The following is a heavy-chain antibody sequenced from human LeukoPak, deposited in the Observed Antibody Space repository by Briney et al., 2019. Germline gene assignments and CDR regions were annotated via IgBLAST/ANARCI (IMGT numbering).Heavy chain of an antibody. CDR3: ARDLGGDYEAGWFDP. CDR1: GGTFSSYA. Sequence: GSSVKVSCKASGGTFSSYAISWVRQAPGQGLEWMGGIIPIFGTANYAQKFQGRVTITADKSTSTAYMELSSLRSEDTAVYYCARDLGGDYEAGWFDPWGQGTLVTVSS. V-gene: IGHV1-69*06. J-gene: IGHJ5*02. CDR2: IIPIFGTA. D-gene: IGHD4-17*01.